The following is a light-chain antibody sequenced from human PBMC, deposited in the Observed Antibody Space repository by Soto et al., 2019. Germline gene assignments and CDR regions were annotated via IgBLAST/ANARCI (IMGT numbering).Light chain of an antibody. Sequence: DIQMTQSPYSLSASVGDRVTITCQASQDISNYLNWYQQKPGKAPKLLIYDASNLETGVPSRFSGSGSGTDFTFTISSLQPEDIATYYCQQYDNLLITFGQGTRLEIK. J-gene: IGKJ5*01. V-gene: IGKV1-33*01. CDR3: QQYDNLLIT. CDR2: DAS. CDR1: QDISNY.